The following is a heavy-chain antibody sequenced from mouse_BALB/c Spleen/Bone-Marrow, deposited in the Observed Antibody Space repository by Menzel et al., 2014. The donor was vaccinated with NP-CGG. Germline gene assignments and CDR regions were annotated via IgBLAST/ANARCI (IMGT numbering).Heavy chain of an antibody. CDR1: NYTFTTYY. J-gene: IGHJ2*01. CDR3: ARSRYGSYYGY. D-gene: IGHD1-1*01. V-gene: IGHV1S56*01. CDR2: IYPGNVNT. Sequence: QVQLQQPGPELVKPGASVRISCKASNYTFTTYYIYWVKQRPGQGLEWIGWIYPGNVNTKYNEKFKVKATLTADKSSSTAYMQLSSLTSEDSAVYFCARSRYGSYYGYWGQGTPLTVSS.